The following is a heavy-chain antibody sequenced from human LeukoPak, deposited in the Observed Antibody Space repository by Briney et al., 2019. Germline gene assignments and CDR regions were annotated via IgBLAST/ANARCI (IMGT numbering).Heavy chain of an antibody. V-gene: IGHV3-30*04. Sequence: QPGRSLRLSCAASGFTFSSYATHWVRQAPGKGLEWVAVISYDGSNKYYADSVKGRFTISRDNSKNTLYLQMNSLRAEDTAVYYCARESSSGWYFFDYWGQGTLVTVSS. CDR3: ARESSSGWYFFDY. CDR2: ISYDGSNK. J-gene: IGHJ4*02. D-gene: IGHD6-19*01. CDR1: GFTFSSYA.